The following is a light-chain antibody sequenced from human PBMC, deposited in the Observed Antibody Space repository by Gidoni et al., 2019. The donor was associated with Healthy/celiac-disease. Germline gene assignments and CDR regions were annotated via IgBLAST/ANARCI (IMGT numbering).Light chain of an antibody. J-gene: IGKJ4*01. CDR3: QQYDNRPPLT. V-gene: IGKV1-33*01. CDR2: DAS. Sequence: IQVTHSLSSLSASVGDRVTITCQASQDISNYLNWYQQKPGKAPKLLIYDASNLETGVPSRFSGSGSGTDFTFTISSLQPEDIATYYCQQYDNRPPLTFGGGTKVEIK. CDR1: QDISNY.